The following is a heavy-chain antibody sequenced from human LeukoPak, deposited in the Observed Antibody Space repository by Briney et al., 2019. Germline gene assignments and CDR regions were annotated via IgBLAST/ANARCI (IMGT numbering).Heavy chain of an antibody. J-gene: IGHJ6*02. CDR2: ISGSGGST. CDR3: AKDTTCSGGSCYNYYYGMDV. Sequence: PGGSLRLSCAASGFTFSSYAMNWVRQAPGKGLEWVSAISGSGGSTYYADSVKGRFTISRDNSKNTLYLQMNSLRAEDTAVYYCAKDTTCSGGSCYNYYYGMDVWGQGTTVTVSS. D-gene: IGHD2-15*01. V-gene: IGHV3-23*01. CDR1: GFTFSSYA.